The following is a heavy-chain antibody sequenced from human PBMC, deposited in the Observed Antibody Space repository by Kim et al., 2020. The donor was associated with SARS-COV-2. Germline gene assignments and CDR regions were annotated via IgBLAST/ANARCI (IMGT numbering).Heavy chain of an antibody. CDR3: ATDQRFGEKNDALDI. CDR2: IYTGHSTT. Sequence: GGSLRLSCAASGFTSSIAMTWVRQAPGKGLEWVSLIYTGHSTTFYADSVKGRFTISRDNSKNTVYLQMNGLRAEDTAIYYCATDQRFGEKNDALDIWGQGTMVTVST. J-gene: IGHJ3*02. D-gene: IGHD3-10*01. V-gene: IGHV3-23*03. CDR1: GFTSSIA.